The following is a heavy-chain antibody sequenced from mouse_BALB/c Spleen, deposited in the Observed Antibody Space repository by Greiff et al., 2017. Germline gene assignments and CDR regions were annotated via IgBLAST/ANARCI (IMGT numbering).Heavy chain of an antibody. CDR2: IYPGNSDT. D-gene: IGHD1-1*01. J-gene: IGHJ3*01. Sequence: EVQLQQSGTVLARPGASVKMSCKASGYTFTSYWMHWVKQRPGQGLEWIGAIYPGNSDTSYNQKFKGKAKLTAVTSTSTAYMELISLTNEDSAVYYCTRKEGTYYGSSYVWFAYWGQGTLVTVSA. CDR1: GYTFTSYW. CDR3: TRKEGTYYGSSYVWFAY. V-gene: IGHV1-5*01.